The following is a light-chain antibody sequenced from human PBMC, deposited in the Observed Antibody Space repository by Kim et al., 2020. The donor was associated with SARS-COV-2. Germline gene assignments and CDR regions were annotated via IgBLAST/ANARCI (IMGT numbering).Light chain of an antibody. V-gene: IGKV1-33*01. CDR3: QHTVDLPL. CDR2: AAS. Sequence: VGDRVTITCQARHDISNYLNWYQQKPGKAPKLLIYAASNLDTGVPSRFSGSCSTTYFIFNISRLQPEDIATYYRQHTVDLPLLGQGTRLDIK. J-gene: IGKJ5*01. CDR1: HDISNY.